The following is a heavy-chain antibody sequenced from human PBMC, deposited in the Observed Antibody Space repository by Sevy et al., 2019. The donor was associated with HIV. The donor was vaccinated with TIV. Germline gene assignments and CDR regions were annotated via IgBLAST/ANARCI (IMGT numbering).Heavy chain of an antibody. Sequence: ASVKVSCKASGFSFTAYFIHWVRQAPGQGLEWMGWINPNSGGTNYAQKFQGRVTMTSDASISAAYMELTSLTSDDTAVYYCARDRFIFGSGPPDSWDQGTLVTVSS. CDR3: ARDRFIFGSGPPDS. D-gene: IGHD2-15*01. CDR1: GFSFTAYF. V-gene: IGHV1-2*02. J-gene: IGHJ4*02. CDR2: INPNSGGT.